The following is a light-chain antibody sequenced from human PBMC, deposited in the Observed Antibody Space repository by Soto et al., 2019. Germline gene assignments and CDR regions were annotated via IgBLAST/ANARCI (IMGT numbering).Light chain of an antibody. CDR1: QSVSSSY. Sequence: EIVLTQSPGTLSLSPGERATLSCRAGQSVSSSYLAWYQQKPDQAPRLLIYGASSRATGIPDRFSGSGYGTDFTLTISRLEPEDFAVYFCQQYGSSPLTFGGGTKVEIK. J-gene: IGKJ4*01. CDR2: GAS. CDR3: QQYGSSPLT. V-gene: IGKV3-20*01.